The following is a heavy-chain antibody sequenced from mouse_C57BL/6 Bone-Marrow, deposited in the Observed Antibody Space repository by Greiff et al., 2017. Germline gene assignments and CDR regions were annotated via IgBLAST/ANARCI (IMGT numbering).Heavy chain of an antibody. CDR1: GYTFTSYW. CDR3: AREEASYYSNYVDAMDY. Sequence: VQLQQSGAELVMPGASVKLSCKASGYTFTSYWMHWVKQRPGQGLEWIGEIDPSDSYTNYNQKFKGKSTLTVDKSSSTAYMQLSSLTSEDSAVYYCAREEASYYSNYVDAMDYWGQGTSVTVAS. D-gene: IGHD2-5*01. J-gene: IGHJ4*01. V-gene: IGHV1-69*01. CDR2: IDPSDSYT.